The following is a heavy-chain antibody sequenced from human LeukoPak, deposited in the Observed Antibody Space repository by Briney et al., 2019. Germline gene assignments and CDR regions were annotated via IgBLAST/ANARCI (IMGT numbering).Heavy chain of an antibody. V-gene: IGHV1-2*06. CDR3: ARYCSSTSCYSDY. Sequence: GTSVKVSCKASGYTFTGYYMHGVRQAPGQPLDYIARINPISGGTVYAQKFQGRVTMTRDTSITTAYMELTRLRSDDTAVYYCARYCSSTSCYSDYWGQGTLVTVSS. D-gene: IGHD2-2*01. J-gene: IGHJ4*02. CDR2: INPISGGT. CDR1: GYTFTGYY.